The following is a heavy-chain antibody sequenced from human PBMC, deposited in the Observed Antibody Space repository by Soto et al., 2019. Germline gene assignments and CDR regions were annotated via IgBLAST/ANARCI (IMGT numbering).Heavy chain of an antibody. D-gene: IGHD2-8*02. Sequence: GGSLRLSCAASGFTFANAFMNWVRQAPGKGLEWIGRIRTKTYDEAVDYAAPVKGRFTISRDDSRDTLYLQMNSLKTEDTAVYYCTSCRGYCTGLVAYDIWGHGTMVTVSS. CDR2: IRTKTYDEAV. J-gene: IGHJ3*02. V-gene: IGHV3-15*07. CDR1: GFTFANAF. CDR3: TSCRGYCTGLVAYDI.